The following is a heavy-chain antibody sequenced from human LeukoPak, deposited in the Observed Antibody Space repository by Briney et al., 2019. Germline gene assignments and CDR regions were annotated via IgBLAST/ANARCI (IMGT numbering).Heavy chain of an antibody. V-gene: IGHV3-23*01. CDR1: GFTSSSYA. J-gene: IGHJ6*02. D-gene: IGHD3-10*01. Sequence: GGSLRLSCVASGFTSSSYAMSWVRQAPGKGLEWVSTISDSGDYTYYADSVKGRFTISRDNSKNTLYLQMDSLRAEDTAIHYCAKVPYSDYGSGRPPFMDVWGQGTTVAVSS. CDR3: AKVPYSDYGSGRPPFMDV. CDR2: ISDSGDYT.